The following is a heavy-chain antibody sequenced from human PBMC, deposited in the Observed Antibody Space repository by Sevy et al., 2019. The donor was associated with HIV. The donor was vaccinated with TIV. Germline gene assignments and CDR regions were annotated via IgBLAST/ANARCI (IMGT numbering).Heavy chain of an antibody. CDR3: ARPLGDNGYFDQ. CDR2: IYYRGTT. CDR1: GDSMSRSNHY. D-gene: IGHD4-17*01. V-gene: IGHV4-39*01. Sequence: SETLSLTCTVSGDSMSRSNHYWGWIRQPPGKGLEWIGIIYYRGTTYYNPSLKSRITISEDTSKHQFSLRLTSVTAADTALYFCARPLGDNGYFDQWGQGTLVTVSS. J-gene: IGHJ4*02.